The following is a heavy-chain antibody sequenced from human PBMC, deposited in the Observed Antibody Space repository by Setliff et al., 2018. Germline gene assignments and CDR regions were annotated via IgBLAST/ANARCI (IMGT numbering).Heavy chain of an antibody. J-gene: IGHJ3*02. D-gene: IGHD3-16*01. CDR1: GYPFTSYY. CDR3: ARDRRMGEERGHAFDI. CDR2: INPSGGST. Sequence: ASVKVSCKASGYPFTSYYMHWVRQAPGQGLEWMGIINPSGGSTSYAQKFQGRVTMTRDTSASTANMELSSLRPEDTAVYYCARDRRMGEERGHAFDIWGQG. V-gene: IGHV1-46*01.